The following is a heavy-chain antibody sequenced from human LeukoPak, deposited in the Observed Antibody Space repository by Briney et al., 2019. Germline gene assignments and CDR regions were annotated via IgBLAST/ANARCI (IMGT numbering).Heavy chain of an antibody. Sequence: SETLSLTCTVSGGSISSSSYCWGWIRQPPGKGLEWIGSIYYSGSTYYNPSLKSRVTISVDTSKNQFSLKLSSVTAADTAVYYCAGPAPGYSSSWSRDYWGQGTLVTVSS. J-gene: IGHJ4*02. CDR3: AGPAPGYSSSWSRDY. CDR1: GGSISSSSYC. D-gene: IGHD6-13*01. CDR2: IYYSGST. V-gene: IGHV4-39*01.